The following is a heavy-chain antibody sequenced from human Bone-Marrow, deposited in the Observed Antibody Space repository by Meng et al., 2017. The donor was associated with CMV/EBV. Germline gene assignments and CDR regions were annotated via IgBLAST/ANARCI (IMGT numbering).Heavy chain of an antibody. D-gene: IGHD3-3*01. CDR2: ISAYNGNT. Sequence: ASVKVSCKASGYTFTSYGISWVRQAPGQGLEWMGWISAYNGNTNYAQKLQGRVTMTTDTSTSTAYMELRSLRSDDTAVYYCARDSWYDFWGGYYRYYYGMDVWGQGTTVTVSS. CDR3: ARDSWYDFWGGYYRYYYGMDV. J-gene: IGHJ6*02. CDR1: GYTFTSYG. V-gene: IGHV1-18*01.